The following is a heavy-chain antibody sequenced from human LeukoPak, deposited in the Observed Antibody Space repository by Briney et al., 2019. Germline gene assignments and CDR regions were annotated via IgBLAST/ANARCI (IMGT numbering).Heavy chain of an antibody. CDR2: IYYSGST. D-gene: IGHD5-18*01. CDR3: ARDYRAMAFNWFDP. CDR1: GGSISSSSYY. J-gene: IGHJ5*02. Sequence: PSETLSLTCTVSGGSISSSSYYWGWIRQPPGKGLEWIGSIYYSGSTSYNPSLKSRVTISVDTSKNQFSLKLSSVTAADTAVYYCARDYRAMAFNWFDPWGQGTLVTVSS. V-gene: IGHV4-39*07.